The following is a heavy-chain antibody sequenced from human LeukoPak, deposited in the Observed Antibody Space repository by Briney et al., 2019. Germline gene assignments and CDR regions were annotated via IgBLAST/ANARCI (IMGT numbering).Heavy chain of an antibody. V-gene: IGHV3-11*04. CDR3: ASTIGSAGTQY. Sequence: GGSLRLSCAASGFTFSDYYMGWLRQAPGKGLEWISYITNNGGAMFYADSLKGRLTIFRDNAKKSLYLQMNSLGAEDAAVYYCASTIGSAGTQYWGQGTLVTVSS. D-gene: IGHD6-13*01. CDR1: GFTFSDYY. CDR2: ITNNGGAM. J-gene: IGHJ4*02.